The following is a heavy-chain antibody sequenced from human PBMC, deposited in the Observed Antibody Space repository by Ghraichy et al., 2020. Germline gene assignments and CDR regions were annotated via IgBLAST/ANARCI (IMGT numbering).Heavy chain of an antibody. CDR3: ARGESYFDSKSPFDY. CDR1: DKSFSSYH. Sequence: SETLSLTCGVYDKSFSSYHWNWIRQTPGMGLEWIGEVNHVGDTHYNPSLKSRLTISVDRSNNLFSLRLSSVTAADTAVYYCARGESYFDSKSPFDYWGQGTLVTVSS. D-gene: IGHD3-22*01. V-gene: IGHV4-34*01. CDR2: VNHVGDT. J-gene: IGHJ4*02.